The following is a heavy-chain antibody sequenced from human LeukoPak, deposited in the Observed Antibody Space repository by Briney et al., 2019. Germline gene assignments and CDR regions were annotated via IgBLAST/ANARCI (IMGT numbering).Heavy chain of an antibody. V-gene: IGHV4-61*01. D-gene: IGHD6-6*01. Sequence: SETLSLTCTVSGGSVSSGSCYWSWIRQPPGKGLEWIGYIYYSGSTNYNPSLKSRVTISVDTSKNQFSLKLSSVTAADTAVYYCARVRSIAALSDYWGQGTLVTVSS. J-gene: IGHJ4*02. CDR1: GGSVSSGSCY. CDR2: IYYSGST. CDR3: ARVRSIAALSDY.